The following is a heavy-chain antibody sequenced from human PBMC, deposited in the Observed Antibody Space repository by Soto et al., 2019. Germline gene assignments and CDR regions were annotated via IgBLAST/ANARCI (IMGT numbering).Heavy chain of an antibody. CDR3: AKGSIWRPFE. V-gene: IGHV3-30*18. D-gene: IGHD3-3*01. CDR2: ISSDGNNK. Sequence: QVQLVESGGGVVQPGMSLRLSCPASGFTFSNHVMHWVRQAPGKGLEWVAVISSDGNNKYYVVSVKGRFTISRDNSKNSRYLQMNSLRAEDTAVYYCAKGSIWRPFEWGQGTMVTVSS. J-gene: IGHJ4*02. CDR1: GFTFSNHV.